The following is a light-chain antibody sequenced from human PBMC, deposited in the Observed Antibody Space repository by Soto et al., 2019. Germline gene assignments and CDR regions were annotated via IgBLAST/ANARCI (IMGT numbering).Light chain of an antibody. CDR1: QRIGSSF. J-gene: IGKJ1*01. Sequence: EIVLTQSPGTLSLSPGERASLSCRASQRIGSSFLAWYQQKPGQTPRLLIYGTSVRATGIPDRFSGSGSGTDFTLTISRLEPEDSAVYYCQQYGGSPHTFGQGTKVEIK. CDR3: QQYGGSPHT. CDR2: GTS. V-gene: IGKV3-20*01.